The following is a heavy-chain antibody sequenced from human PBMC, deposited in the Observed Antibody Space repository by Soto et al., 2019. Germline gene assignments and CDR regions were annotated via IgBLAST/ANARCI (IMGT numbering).Heavy chain of an antibody. CDR3: ARNRDMVRGVIGYDCDGMDV. D-gene: IGHD3-10*01. V-gene: IGHV1-69*02. CDR2: IIPILGIA. CDR1: GGTFSSYT. Sequence: QVQLVQSGAEVKKPGSSVKVSCKASGGTFSSYTISWVRQAPGQGLEWMGRIIPILGIANYAQKFQGRVTITADKATSPVYMGLSSLRSEDTAVYYCARNRDMVRGVIGYDCDGMDVWGQGTTVTVSS. J-gene: IGHJ6*02.